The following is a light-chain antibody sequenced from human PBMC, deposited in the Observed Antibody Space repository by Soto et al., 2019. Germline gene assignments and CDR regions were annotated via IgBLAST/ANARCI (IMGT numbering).Light chain of an antibody. CDR1: NGGVGGYNF. J-gene: IGLJ1*01. CDR3: SSYSSRSPIYV. V-gene: IGLV2-14*01. Sequence: QSALTQPASVSGSPGQSITISCTVTNGGVGGYNFVSWFQQHPGKAPKLLIYEVTNRPSGVSNRFSASKSGNTASLTISGLQAEDEADYHCSSYSSRSPIYVFGTGTKVNVL. CDR2: EVT.